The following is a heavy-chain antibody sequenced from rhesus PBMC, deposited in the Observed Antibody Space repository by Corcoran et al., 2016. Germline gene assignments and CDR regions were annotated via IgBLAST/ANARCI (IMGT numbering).Heavy chain of an antibody. CDR1: GYSISSGYG. CDR2: IYGGSGST. D-gene: IGHD2-15*01. J-gene: IGHJ4*01. V-gene: IGHV4-127*01. CDR3: ARASVDAVDY. Sequence: QVQLQESGPGLVKPSETLSLTCAVPGYSISSGYGWGWIRQPPGKGLEWIGQIYGGSGSTYYNPSLKSRVTVSKDTSKNQFSLKLSSVTAADTAVYYCARASVDAVDYWGQGVLVTVSS.